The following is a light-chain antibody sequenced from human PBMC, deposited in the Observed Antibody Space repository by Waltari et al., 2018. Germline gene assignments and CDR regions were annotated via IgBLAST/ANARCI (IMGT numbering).Light chain of an antibody. V-gene: IGLV1-51*01. CDR2: DNN. J-gene: IGLJ2*01. CDR1: SSNIGNNY. Sequence: QSVLTQPPSVSAAPRQKVTISCSGSSSNIGNNYVSWYQQLPGTAPKLLIYDNNKRPSGIPDRFSGSKSGTSPTLGITGLQTGDEADYYCGTWDSSLSGVVFGGGTKLTVL. CDR3: GTWDSSLSGVV.